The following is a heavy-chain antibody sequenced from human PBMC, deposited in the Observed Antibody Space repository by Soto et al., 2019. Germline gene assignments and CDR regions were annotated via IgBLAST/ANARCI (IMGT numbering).Heavy chain of an antibody. Sequence: SETVSLTCAVSGGSISTANWWSWVRQPPGKGLEWIGEVYRTGSTTYNPSLESRLTISVDKSKNQFSLKLTSVTAADTAVYYCARARATIAAAAIFDCWGQGTLVTVS. D-gene: IGHD6-13*01. CDR1: GGSISTANW. CDR2: VYRTGST. J-gene: IGHJ4*02. V-gene: IGHV4-4*02. CDR3: ARARATIAAAAIFDC.